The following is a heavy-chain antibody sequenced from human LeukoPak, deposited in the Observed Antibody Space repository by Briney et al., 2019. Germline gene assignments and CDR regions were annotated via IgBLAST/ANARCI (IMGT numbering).Heavy chain of an antibody. CDR2: ISAYNGNT. Sequence: ASVKVSCKASGYTFTSYAISWVRQAPGQGLEWMGWISAYNGNTNYAQKLQCRVTMTTDTSTSTAYMELRSLRSDDTAVYYCARVSIVVVPANQYNWFDPWGQGTLVTVSS. J-gene: IGHJ5*02. CDR1: GYTFTSYA. V-gene: IGHV1-18*01. CDR3: ARVSIVVVPANQYNWFDP. D-gene: IGHD2-2*01.